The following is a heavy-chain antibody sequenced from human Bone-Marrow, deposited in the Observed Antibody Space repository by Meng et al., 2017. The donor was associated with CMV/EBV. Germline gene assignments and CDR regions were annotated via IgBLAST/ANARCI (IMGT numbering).Heavy chain of an antibody. CDR2: ISSSGSTI. Sequence: GESLKISCAASGFTFSDYYMSWIRQAPGKGLEWVSYISSSGSTIYYADSVKGRFTISRDNAKNSLYLQMNSLRAEDTAVYYCARDSPLVRGAPDYWGQGTLVTVSS. V-gene: IGHV3-11*01. CDR3: ARDSPLVRGAPDY. CDR1: GFTFSDYY. D-gene: IGHD3-10*01. J-gene: IGHJ4*02.